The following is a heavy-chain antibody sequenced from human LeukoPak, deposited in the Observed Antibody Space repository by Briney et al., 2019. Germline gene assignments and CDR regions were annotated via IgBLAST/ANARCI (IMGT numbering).Heavy chain of an antibody. CDR2: ISAYNGNT. CDR1: GYTFTSYG. V-gene: IGHV1-18*01. CDR3: ARDWVSRLWFGESKPTPTNDFDY. Sequence: ASVKVSCKASGYTFTSYGISWVRQAPGQGLEWMGWISAYNGNTNYAQKLQGRVTMTTDTSTSTAYMELRSLRSDDSAVYYCARDWVSRLWFGESKPTPTNDFDYWGQGTLVTVSS. D-gene: IGHD3-10*01. J-gene: IGHJ4*02.